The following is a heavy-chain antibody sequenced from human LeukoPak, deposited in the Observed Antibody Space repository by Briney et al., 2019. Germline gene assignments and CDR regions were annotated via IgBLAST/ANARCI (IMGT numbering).Heavy chain of an antibody. D-gene: IGHD6-13*01. J-gene: IGHJ4*02. CDR1: GGSFSGYY. CDR2: IYYSGST. V-gene: IGHV4-34*01. Sequence: PSETLSLTCAVYGGSFSGYYWSWIRQPPGKGLEWIGSIYYSGSTYYNPTLKSRVTISVDTSKNQFSLKLSSVTAADTAVYYCARVFPFERGIAAAGLFDYWGQGTLVTVSS. CDR3: ARVFPFERGIAAAGLFDY.